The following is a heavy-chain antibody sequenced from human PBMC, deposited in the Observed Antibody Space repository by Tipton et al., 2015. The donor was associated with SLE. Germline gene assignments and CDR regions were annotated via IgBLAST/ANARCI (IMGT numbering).Heavy chain of an antibody. Sequence: TLSLTCNVSGGSITSFYWNWIRQPPGKGLEWIGYIYHSGVTNYNPSLKSRVTISLDTSKNQVSLKVNSVTAADTAVYYCARVAYHPSSVHSYYSCDMDVWGQGPTVTVSS. CDR2: IYHSGVT. D-gene: IGHD6-6*01. J-gene: IGHJ6*02. CDR1: GGSITSFY. V-gene: IGHV4-59*08. CDR3: ARVAYHPSSVHSYYSCDMDV.